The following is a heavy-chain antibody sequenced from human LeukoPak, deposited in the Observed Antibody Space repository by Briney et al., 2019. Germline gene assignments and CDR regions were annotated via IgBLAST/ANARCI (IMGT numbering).Heavy chain of an antibody. CDR2: ITSGSSPI. V-gene: IGHV3-48*01. D-gene: IGHD4-17*01. CDR3: ARRAYGDDSFDY. Sequence: PGGSLRLSCAASGFTFRSYSMNWVRQAPGKGLEWVSYITSGSSPIYYADSVKGRFTISRDNAKNSLYLQMNSLRGEDTAVYYCARRAYGDDSFDYWGQGTLVTVSS. CDR1: GFTFRSYS. J-gene: IGHJ4*02.